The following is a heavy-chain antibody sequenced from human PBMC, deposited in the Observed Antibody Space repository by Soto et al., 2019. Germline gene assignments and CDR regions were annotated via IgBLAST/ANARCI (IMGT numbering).Heavy chain of an antibody. Sequence: QVQLVQSGAEVKKPGASVKVSCKASGYTFTSYGISWVRQAPGQGLEWMGWISVYNGNTKYAQKLQGRATMTADTSAGTAYMELRSLRADDTAVYYCARDLSSRPYSGSSSPGGNWRQGTLVTVSS. V-gene: IGHV1-18*04. J-gene: IGHJ4*02. CDR1: GYTFTSYG. CDR2: ISVYNGNT. CDR3: ARDLSSRPYSGSSSPGGN. D-gene: IGHD1-26*01.